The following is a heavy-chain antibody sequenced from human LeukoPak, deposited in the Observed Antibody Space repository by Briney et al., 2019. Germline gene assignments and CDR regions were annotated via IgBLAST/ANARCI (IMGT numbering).Heavy chain of an antibody. V-gene: IGHV3-11*01. J-gene: IGHJ3*02. Sequence: GGSLRLSCAASGFTFGDYYMSWIRQAPGKGLEWVSYISSSGSTIYYADSVKGRFTISRDNAKNSLYLQMNSLRAEDTAVYYCARDLPYGGNLDAFDIWGQGTMVTVSS. D-gene: IGHD4-23*01. CDR2: ISSSGSTI. CDR3: ARDLPYGGNLDAFDI. CDR1: GFTFGDYY.